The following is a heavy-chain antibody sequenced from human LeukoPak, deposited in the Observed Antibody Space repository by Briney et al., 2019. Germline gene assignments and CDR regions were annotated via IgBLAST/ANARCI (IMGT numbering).Heavy chain of an antibody. V-gene: IGHV4-61*05. CDR1: GGSISSSSYY. Sequence: SETLSLTCTVSGGSISSSSYYWGWIRQPPGKGLEWIGYIYYSGSTNYNPSLKSRVTISVDTSKNQFSLKLSSVTAADTAVYYCARSHDLTGYTFDYWGQGTLVTVSS. D-gene: IGHD3-9*01. CDR2: IYYSGST. J-gene: IGHJ4*02. CDR3: ARSHDLTGYTFDY.